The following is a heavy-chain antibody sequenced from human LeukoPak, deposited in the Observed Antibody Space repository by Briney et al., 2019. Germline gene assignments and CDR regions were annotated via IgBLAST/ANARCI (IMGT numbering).Heavy chain of an antibody. D-gene: IGHD2/OR15-2a*01. CDR3: ARESMTYYYYYMDV. CDR2: IYTSGST. J-gene: IGHJ6*03. CDR1: GGSISSYY. V-gene: IGHV4-4*07. Sequence: SETLSLTCTVSGGSISSYYWSWVRQPAGKGLEWIGRIYTSGSTNYNPSLKSRVTMSVDTSKNQFSLKLSSVTAADTAVYYCARESMTYYYYYMDVWGKGTTVTVSS.